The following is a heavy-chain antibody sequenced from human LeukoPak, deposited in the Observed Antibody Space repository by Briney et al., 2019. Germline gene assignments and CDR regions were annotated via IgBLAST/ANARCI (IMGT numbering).Heavy chain of an antibody. Sequence: GGSPRLSCAASGFTFSSYSMDWVRQAPGKGLEWVSYISVSTSTIYYADSVKGRFTISRDNAKNSLYLQMNSLRDEDTAVYYCARVAYGGNLYYYYGMDVWGQGTTVTVSS. CDR3: ARVAYGGNLYYYYGMDV. CDR1: GFTFSSYS. CDR2: ISVSTSTI. J-gene: IGHJ6*02. D-gene: IGHD4-23*01. V-gene: IGHV3-48*02.